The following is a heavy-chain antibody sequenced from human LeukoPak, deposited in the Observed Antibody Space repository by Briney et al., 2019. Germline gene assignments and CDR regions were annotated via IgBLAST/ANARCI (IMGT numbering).Heavy chain of an antibody. J-gene: IGHJ3*01. CDR1: GFTFSIYS. D-gene: IGHD2-8*02. CDR3: SRDLDCTVTTCFDGDDGFDL. CDR2: ISSQSIYI. Sequence: GGSLRLSCEASGFTFSIYSMNWVRQVPGKGLEWVSSISSQSIYIYYADSVKGRFAISRDNAKKSLYLQMNSLTAEDTAVYFCSRDLDCTVTTCFDGDDGFDLRGQGTMVTVSS. V-gene: IGHV3-21*01.